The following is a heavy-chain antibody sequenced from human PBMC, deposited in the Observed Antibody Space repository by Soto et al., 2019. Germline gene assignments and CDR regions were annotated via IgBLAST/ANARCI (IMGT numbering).Heavy chain of an antibody. Sequence: SQTLSLTFAISGDSVSSNSAAGNWIRQSPSRGLEWLGRTYYRSKWYNDYAVSVKSRITINPDTSKNQFSLQLNSVTPEDTAVYYCARVRVIVVVPAAIDYNWSAPWGQETLVTVPS. CDR2: TYYRSKWYN. V-gene: IGHV6-1*01. D-gene: IGHD2-2*01. J-gene: IGHJ5*02. CDR1: GDSVSSNSAA. CDR3: ARVRVIVVVPAAIDYNWSAP.